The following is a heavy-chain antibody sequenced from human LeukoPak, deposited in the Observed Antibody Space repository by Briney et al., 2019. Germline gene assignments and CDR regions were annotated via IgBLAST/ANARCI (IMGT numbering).Heavy chain of an antibody. CDR1: GGSISSYH. D-gene: IGHD3-3*01. Sequence: KASETLSLTCTVSGGSISSYHWTWIRQPAGKGLEWIGRIYTSGGTNYNPSLKSRVTMSVDTSKNQFSLKLSSVTAADTAVYYCAINSWNNYYYFDYWGQGNPGHRLL. V-gene: IGHV4-4*07. J-gene: IGHJ4*02. CDR3: AINSWNNYYYFDY. CDR2: IYTSGGT.